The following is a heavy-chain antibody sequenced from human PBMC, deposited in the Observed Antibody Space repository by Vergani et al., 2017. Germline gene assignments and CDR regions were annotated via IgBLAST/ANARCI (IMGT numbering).Heavy chain of an antibody. D-gene: IGHD1-26*01. V-gene: IGHV3-48*03. CDR3: ARTSGSYFPDY. CDR1: GFTVSSNY. J-gene: IGHJ4*02. CDR2: ISSSGSTI. Sequence: EVQLVESGGGLVQPGGSLRLSCAASGFTVSSNYMSWVRQAPGKGLEWVSSISSSGSTIYYADSVKGRFTISRDNAKNSLYLQMNSLRAEDTAVYYCARTSGSYFPDYWGQGTLVTVSS.